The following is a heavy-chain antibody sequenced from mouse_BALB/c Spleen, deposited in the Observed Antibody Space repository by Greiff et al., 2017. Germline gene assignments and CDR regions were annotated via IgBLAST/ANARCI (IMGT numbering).Heavy chain of an antibody. V-gene: IGHV1-7*01. CDR3: ARRGAGNFDY. CDR2: INPSTGYT. D-gene: IGHD4-1*01. Sequence: QVHVKQSGAELAKPGASVKMSCKASGYTFTSYWMHWVKQRPGQGLEWIGYINPSTGYTEYNQKFKDKATLTADKSSSTAYMQLSSLTSEDSAVYYCARRGAGNFDYWGQGTTLTVSS. J-gene: IGHJ2*01. CDR1: GYTFTSYW.